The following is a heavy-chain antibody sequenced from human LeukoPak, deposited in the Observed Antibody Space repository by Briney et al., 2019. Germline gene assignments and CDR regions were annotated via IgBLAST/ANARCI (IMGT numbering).Heavy chain of an antibody. D-gene: IGHD1-26*01. CDR2: ISGSGGST. J-gene: IGHJ4*02. V-gene: IGHV3-23*01. CDR1: GFTFSSYA. CDR3: AKEVIVGVSFDY. Sequence: GGSLRLPCAASGFTFSSYAMSWVRQAPGKGLEWVAAISGSGGSTYYADSVKGRFTISRDNFKNTLYLQMNSLRAEDTAVYYCAKEVIVGVSFDYWGQGTLVTVSS.